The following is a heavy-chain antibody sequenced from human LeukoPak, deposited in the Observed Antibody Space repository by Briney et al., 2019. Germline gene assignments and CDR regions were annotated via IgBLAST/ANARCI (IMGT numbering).Heavy chain of an antibody. CDR1: GFTFNSYW. CDR3: ARESIAVAGAPFDY. V-gene: IGHV3-7*01. J-gene: IGHJ4*02. D-gene: IGHD6-19*01. CDR2: IKEDGSEK. Sequence: GGSLRLSCAASGFTFNSYWLSWVRQAPGKGLEWVASIKEDGSEKYYVDSVKGRFTMSRDNAKNSLYVQMNSLRAEDTAVYYCARESIAVAGAPFDYWGQGTLVTVSS.